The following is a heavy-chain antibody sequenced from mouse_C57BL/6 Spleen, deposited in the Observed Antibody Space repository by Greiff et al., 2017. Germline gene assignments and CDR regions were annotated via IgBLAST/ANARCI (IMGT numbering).Heavy chain of an antibody. CDR3: AKSYGSYWYFDV. V-gene: IGHV1-52*01. D-gene: IGHD2-2*01. CDR2: IDPSDSET. Sequence: QVQLQQPGAELVRPGSSVKLSCKASGYTFTSYWMHWVKQRPIQGLEWIGNIDPSDSETHYNQKFKDKATLTVDKSSSTAYMQLSSLTSEDSAVSDCAKSYGSYWYFDVWGTGTTVTVSS. J-gene: IGHJ1*03. CDR1: GYTFTSYW.